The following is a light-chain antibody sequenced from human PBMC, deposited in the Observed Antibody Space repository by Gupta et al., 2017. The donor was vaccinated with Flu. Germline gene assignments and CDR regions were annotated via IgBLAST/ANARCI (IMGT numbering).Light chain of an antibody. CDR1: QSVSSY. CDR2: DAS. J-gene: IGKJ2*01. V-gene: IGKV3-11*01. Sequence: DIVLTPSPVTLSLSPGERATLSCRASQSVSSYLAWYQQKPGQAPRLLIYDASNRATGIPARFSGSGSGTDFTLTISSLEPEDFAVYYCQQRSNWPPYTFGQGTKLEI. CDR3: QQRSNWPPYT.